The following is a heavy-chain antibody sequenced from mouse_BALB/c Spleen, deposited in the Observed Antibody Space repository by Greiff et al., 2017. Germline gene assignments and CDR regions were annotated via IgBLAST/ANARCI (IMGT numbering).Heavy chain of an antibody. J-gene: IGHJ3*01. CDR1: GYTFTSYW. Sequence: QVQLKESGAELAKPGASVKMSCKASGYTFTSYWMHWVKQRPGQGLEWIGYINPSTGYTEYNQKFKDKATLTADKSSSTAYMQLSSLTSEDSAVYYCARIRPGSYWGQGTLVTVSA. CDR2: INPSTGYT. D-gene: IGHD2-12*01. V-gene: IGHV1-7*01. CDR3: ARIRPGSY.